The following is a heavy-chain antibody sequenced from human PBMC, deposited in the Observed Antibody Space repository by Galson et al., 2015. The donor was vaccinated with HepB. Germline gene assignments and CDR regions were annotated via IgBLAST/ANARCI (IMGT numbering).Heavy chain of an antibody. D-gene: IGHD3-22*01. V-gene: IGHV3-21*01. CDR3: AGGADYYDNSGYPHSYYYFDF. CDR1: AFAFRPYT. Sequence: SLRLSCAVSAFAFRPYTVNWVRQAPGRRPEWVSSISSDSSDIYYADSVMGRFTISRDNARNSLYLQMDSLRAEDTAVYYCAGGADYYDNSGYPHSYYYFDFWGQGTLVTVSS. CDR2: ISSDSSDI. J-gene: IGHJ4*02.